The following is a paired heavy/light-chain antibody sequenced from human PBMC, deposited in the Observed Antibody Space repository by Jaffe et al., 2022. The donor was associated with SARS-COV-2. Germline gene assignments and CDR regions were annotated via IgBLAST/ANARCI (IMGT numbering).Light chain of an antibody. J-gene: IGLJ2*01. V-gene: IGLV2-11*01. CDR1: SSDVGGYDY. CDR2: DVS. CDR3: SSYAGSFVV. Sequence: QSALTQPRSVSGSPGQSVTISCTGTSSDVGGYDYVSWYQQHPGKAPKLLISDVSKRPSGVPDRFSGSKSGNTASLTISGLQAEDEADYYCSSYAGSFVVFGGGTKLTVL.
Heavy chain of an antibody. Sequence: EVQLLESGGGLVQPGGSLRLSCAASGFTFSAYAMGWVRQAPGKGLEWVSAISGGGVTTYYADSVKGRFTISRDNSKNTLYLQMNSLRAEDTAVYYCAKPVGVAGRSFYYYGMDIWGQGATVTVSS. V-gene: IGHV3-23*01. CDR1: GFTFSAYA. CDR2: ISGGGVTT. D-gene: IGHD3-3*01. CDR3: AKPVGVAGRSFYYYGMDI. J-gene: IGHJ6*02.